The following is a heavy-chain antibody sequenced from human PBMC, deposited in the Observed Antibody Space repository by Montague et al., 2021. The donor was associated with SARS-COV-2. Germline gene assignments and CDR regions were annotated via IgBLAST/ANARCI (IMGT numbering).Heavy chain of an antibody. Sequence: SETLSLTCAVHTTSFGGYYSSWSRHSPGNGLGWVLVIDQSCKTNYNPTLKSRVTISSDTSKSKFSLKLNSVTAADTAVYYCVSGWGSLFHWGRGTLVTVSS. J-gene: IGHJ4*02. D-gene: IGHD3-16*01. CDR3: VSGWGSLFH. CDR1: TTSFGGYY. CDR2: IDQSCKT. V-gene: IGHV4-34*01.